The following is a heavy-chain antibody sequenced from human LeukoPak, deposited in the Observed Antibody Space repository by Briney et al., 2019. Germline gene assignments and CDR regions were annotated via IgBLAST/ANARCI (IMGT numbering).Heavy chain of an antibody. CDR2: ISSTGST. CDR1: GDFITNYY. Sequence: SETLSLTCTVSGDFITNYYWNWIRQPAGKGLEWIGRISSTGSTDYNPSLKSRVTVSLDTSKNQFSLRLTSVTAADTAVYFCAREPAPFLQYFYFDYWGQGALVTVSS. J-gene: IGHJ4*02. V-gene: IGHV4-4*07. CDR3: AREPAPFLQYFYFDY. D-gene: IGHD3-3*02.